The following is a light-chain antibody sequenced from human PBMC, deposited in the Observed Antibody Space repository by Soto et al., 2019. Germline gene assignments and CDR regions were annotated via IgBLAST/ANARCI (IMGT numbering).Light chain of an antibody. V-gene: IGKV1-9*01. J-gene: IGKJ5*01. CDR1: QSLNSR. Sequence: DLQLTQSPSTLSASVGDRVTLTCRAAQSLNSRLAWYQQKPGKAPKLLIYAASTLQSGVPSRFSGSGSGTEFTLTISSLQPEDFATYYCQQLNSYPFTFGQGTRLEIK. CDR2: AAS. CDR3: QQLNSYPFT.